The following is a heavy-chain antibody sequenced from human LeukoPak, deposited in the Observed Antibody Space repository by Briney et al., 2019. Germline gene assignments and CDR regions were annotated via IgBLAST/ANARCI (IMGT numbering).Heavy chain of an antibody. CDR2: IYSGGTT. CDR1: GFTVSNNY. J-gene: IGHJ4*02. V-gene: IGHV3-53*01. CDR3: AKVMTRTMVRGVPPSDY. Sequence: GGSLRLSCKASGFTVSNNYMNWVRQAPGKGLEWVALIYSGGTTNYADSVKGRFTISRDNSKNTLYLQMTNVRVEDTAVYYCAKVMTRTMVRGVPPSDYWGQGTLVTVPS. D-gene: IGHD3-10*01.